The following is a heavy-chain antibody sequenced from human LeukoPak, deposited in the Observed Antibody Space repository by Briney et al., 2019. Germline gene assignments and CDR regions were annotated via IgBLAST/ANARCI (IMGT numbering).Heavy chain of an antibody. CDR3: AKSSIAVAGTAEYFQH. V-gene: IGHV3-30*02. D-gene: IGHD6-19*01. J-gene: IGHJ1*01. CDR2: IRYDGSNK. Sequence: QPGGSLRLSCAASGFTFSSYAMSWVRQAPGKGLEWVAFIRYDGSNKYYADSVKGRFTISRDNSKNTLYLQMNSLRAEDTAVYYCAKSSIAVAGTAEYFQHWGQGTLVTVSS. CDR1: GFTFSSYA.